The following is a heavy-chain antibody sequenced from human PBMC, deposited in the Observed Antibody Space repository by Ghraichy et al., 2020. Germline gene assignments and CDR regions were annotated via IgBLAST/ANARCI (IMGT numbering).Heavy chain of an antibody. Sequence: ASVKVSCKASGYTFTGYYMHWVRQAPGQGLEWMGWINPNSGGTNYAQKFQGWVTMTRDTSISTAYMELSRLRSDDTAVYYCAREGGPRSGYCSSTSCYQNYYGMDVWGQGTTVTVSS. CDR2: INPNSGGT. V-gene: IGHV1-2*04. CDR1: GYTFTGYY. D-gene: IGHD2-2*01. CDR3: AREGGPRSGYCSSTSCYQNYYGMDV. J-gene: IGHJ6*02.